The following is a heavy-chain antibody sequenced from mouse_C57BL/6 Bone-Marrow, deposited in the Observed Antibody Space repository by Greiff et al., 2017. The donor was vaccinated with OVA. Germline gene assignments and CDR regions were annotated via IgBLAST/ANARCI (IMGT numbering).Heavy chain of an antibody. D-gene: IGHD2-10*01. V-gene: IGHV5-9-1*02. CDR2: ISSGGDYI. J-gene: IGHJ2*01. CDR3: TREPYYGPVGDYFDD. Sequence: EVKVVESGEGLVKPGGSLKLSCAASGFTFSSYAMSWVRQTPEKRLEWVAYISSGGDYIYYADPVKGRFTISSDNARNTLYLQMSSLKSEDTDMYYCTREPYYGPVGDYFDDWGQGTTLTVSS. CDR1: GFTFSSYA.